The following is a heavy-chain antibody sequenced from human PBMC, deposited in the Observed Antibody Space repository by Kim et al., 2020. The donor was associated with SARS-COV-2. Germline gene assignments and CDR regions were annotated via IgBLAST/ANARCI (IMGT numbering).Heavy chain of an antibody. V-gene: IGHV3-11*06. Sequence: VKGRFTISRDNAKNSLYLQMNSLRAEDTAVYYCARDRPINSSGYMGSLGYWGQGTLVTVSS. CDR3: ARDRPINSSGYMGSLGY. D-gene: IGHD3-22*01. J-gene: IGHJ4*02.